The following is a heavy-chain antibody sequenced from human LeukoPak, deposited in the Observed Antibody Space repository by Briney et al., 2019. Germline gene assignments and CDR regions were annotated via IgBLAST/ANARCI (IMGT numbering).Heavy chain of an antibody. CDR1: GCTFTSYD. Sequence: ASVKVSCKASGCTFTSYDINWVRQATGQGLEWMGWMNPNSGNTGYAQKFQGRVTMTRNTSISTAYMELSSLRSEDTAVYYCARGRYCSSTSCYRDYNWFDPWGQGTLVTVSS. D-gene: IGHD2-2*02. V-gene: IGHV1-8*01. CDR2: MNPNSGNT. J-gene: IGHJ5*02. CDR3: ARGRYCSSTSCYRDYNWFDP.